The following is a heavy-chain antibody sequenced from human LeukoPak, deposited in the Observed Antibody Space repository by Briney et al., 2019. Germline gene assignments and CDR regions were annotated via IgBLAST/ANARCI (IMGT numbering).Heavy chain of an antibody. Sequence: SETLSLTCTVSGGSISSYYWNWIRQPPGRGLEWIGYIYYNGKTNYNPSLKSRVTISVDTSKNQLSLKLTSVTAADTAVYYCARLRGDYYDLLSGTFDFWGQGTLVTVSS. CDR2: IYYNGKT. J-gene: IGHJ4*02. V-gene: IGHV4-59*08. D-gene: IGHD3-3*01. CDR1: GGSISSYY. CDR3: ARLRGDYYDLLSGTFDF.